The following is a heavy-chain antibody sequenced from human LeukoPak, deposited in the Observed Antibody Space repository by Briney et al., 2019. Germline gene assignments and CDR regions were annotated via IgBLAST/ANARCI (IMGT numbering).Heavy chain of an antibody. CDR3: ARGGYPYLSTWYSDY. CDR2: INTNTGNP. D-gene: IGHD2-15*01. V-gene: IGHV7-4-1*02. CDR1: GYTFTSRA. Sequence: ASVKVSCKASGYTFTSRAINWVRQAPGQGLEWMGWINTNTGNPTYAQGFTGRFVFSLDTSVTTAYLQISSLKAEDTAMYYCARGGYPYLSTWYSDYWGQGTLVTVSS. J-gene: IGHJ4*02.